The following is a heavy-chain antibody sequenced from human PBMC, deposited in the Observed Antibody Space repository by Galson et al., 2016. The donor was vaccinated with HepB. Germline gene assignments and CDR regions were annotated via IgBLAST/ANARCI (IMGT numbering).Heavy chain of an antibody. D-gene: IGHD5-12*01. Sequence: PALVKPTQTLTLTCTFSGFSLTTTGMCVSWIRQPPGKALEWLALIDWEDDKYYSTTLKTRLTISKDTSENQVVLTMTNMDPVNTATYYCARKGRGGYGYEYYFDYWGQGTLVTVSS. V-gene: IGHV2-70*01. CDR3: ARKGRGGYGYEYYFDY. CDR2: IDWEDDK. J-gene: IGHJ4*02. CDR1: GFSLTTTGMC.